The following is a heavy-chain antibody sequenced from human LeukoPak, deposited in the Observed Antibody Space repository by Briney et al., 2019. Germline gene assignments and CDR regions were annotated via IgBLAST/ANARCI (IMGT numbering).Heavy chain of an antibody. Sequence: PSETLSLTCAVYGGSFSGYYWSWIRQPPGKGLEWIGEINHSGGTNYNPSLKSRVTISVDTSKNQFSLKLSSVTAADTAVYYCARASLYSSIHSWGQGTLVTVSS. CDR2: INHSGGT. V-gene: IGHV4-34*01. J-gene: IGHJ4*02. CDR3: ARASLYSSIHS. D-gene: IGHD6-13*01. CDR1: GGSFSGYY.